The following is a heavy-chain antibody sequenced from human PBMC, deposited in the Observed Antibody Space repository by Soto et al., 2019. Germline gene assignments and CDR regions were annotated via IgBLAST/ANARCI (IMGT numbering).Heavy chain of an antibody. J-gene: IGHJ6*04. Sequence: QVQLVQSGAEVKKPGASVKVSCKASGYTFTRYGISWVRQAPGQGLEWMGWISAYNGNTNYAQKLQGRVTMTTDTSTSTAYMELMSLRSDDSDVYYCARFVIVGVPAATDYYYCMDVWGKGTTVTVSS. V-gene: IGHV1-18*04. D-gene: IGHD2-2*01. CDR3: ARFVIVGVPAATDYYYCMDV. CDR2: ISAYNGNT. CDR1: GYTFTRYG.